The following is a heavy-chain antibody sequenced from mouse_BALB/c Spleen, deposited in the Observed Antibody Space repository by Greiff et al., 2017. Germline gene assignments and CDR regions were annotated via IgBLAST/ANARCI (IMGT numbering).Heavy chain of an antibody. CDR3: ARESNPFDY. CDR1: GYTFTSYV. J-gene: IGHJ2*01. CDR2: INPYNDGT. V-gene: IGHV1-14*01. D-gene: IGHD2-5*01. Sequence: EVKLVESGPELVKPGASVKMSCKASGYTFTSYVMHWVKQKPGQGLEWIGYINPYNDGTKYNEKFKGKATLTSDKSSSTAYMELSSLTSEDSAVYYCARESNPFDYWGQGTTLTVSS.